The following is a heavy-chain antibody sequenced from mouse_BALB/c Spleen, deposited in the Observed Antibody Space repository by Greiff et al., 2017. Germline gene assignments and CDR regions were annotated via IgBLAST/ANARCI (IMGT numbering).Heavy chain of an antibody. V-gene: IGHV1-14*01. Sequence: LEESGPELVKPGASVKMSCKASGYTFTSYVMHWVKQKPGQGLEWIGYINPYNDGTKYNEKFKGKATLTSDKSSSTAYMELSSLTSEDSAVYYCARLLRSHFDYWGQGTTLTVSS. CDR3: ARLLRSHFDY. J-gene: IGHJ2*01. CDR1: GYTFTSYV. CDR2: INPYNDGT. D-gene: IGHD1-1*01.